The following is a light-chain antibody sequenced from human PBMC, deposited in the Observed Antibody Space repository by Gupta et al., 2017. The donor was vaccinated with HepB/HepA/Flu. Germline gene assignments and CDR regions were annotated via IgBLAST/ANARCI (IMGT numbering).Light chain of an antibody. CDR1: QSVNSY. V-gene: IGKV3-11*01. CDR2: DAS. J-gene: IGKJ4*01. CDR3: QQRNNWPPIT. Sequence: ETVLTQSPATLSLSPGQRATLSCRASQSVNSYLAWYQQKPGQAPRLLIYDASQRATGIPARFSGSGYGTDLTLTISSREPEDFAVYYCQQRNNWPPITFGXGTKVEI.